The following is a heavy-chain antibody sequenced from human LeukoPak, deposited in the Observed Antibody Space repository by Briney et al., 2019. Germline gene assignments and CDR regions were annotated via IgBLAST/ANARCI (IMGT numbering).Heavy chain of an antibody. V-gene: IGHV1-46*01. CDR1: GYTFTSYC. D-gene: IGHD6-19*01. CDR2: INPSGGST. Sequence: GASVKVSCKASGYTFTSYCMHWVRQAPGQGLEWMGIINPSGGSTSYAQKFQGRVTMTRDTSTSTVYMELSSLRSEDTAVYYCARVSGYSSGWWYGAFDIWGQGTMVTVSS. CDR3: ARVSGYSSGWWYGAFDI. J-gene: IGHJ3*02.